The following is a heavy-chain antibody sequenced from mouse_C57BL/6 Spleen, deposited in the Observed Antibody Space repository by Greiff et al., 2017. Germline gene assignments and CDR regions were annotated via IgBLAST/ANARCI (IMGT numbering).Heavy chain of an antibody. CDR2: INPSSGYT. CDR1: GYTFTSYT. D-gene: IGHD2-4*01. J-gene: IGHJ4*01. V-gene: IGHV1-4*01. CDR3: ARVENDYEWDAMDY. Sequence: QVQLQQSGAELARPGASVKMSCKASGYTFTSYTMHWVKQRPGQGLEWIGYINPSSGYTKYNQKFKDKATLTADKSSSTAYMQRSSLTSEDAAVYYCARVENDYEWDAMDYWGQGTSVTVSS.